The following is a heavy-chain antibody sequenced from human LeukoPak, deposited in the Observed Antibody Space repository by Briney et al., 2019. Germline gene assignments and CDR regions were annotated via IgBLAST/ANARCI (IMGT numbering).Heavy chain of an antibody. Sequence: GGSLRLSCAASGFTFSSYAMHWVRQAPGKGLEWVAVISYDGSNKYYADSVKGRFTISRDNSKNTLYLQMNSLRAEDTAVYYCAKDRYYDYVWGSSPDDYWGQGTLVTVSS. CDR1: GFTFSSYA. CDR2: ISYDGSNK. J-gene: IGHJ4*02. V-gene: IGHV3-30*18. CDR3: AKDRYYDYVWGSSPDDY. D-gene: IGHD3-16*01.